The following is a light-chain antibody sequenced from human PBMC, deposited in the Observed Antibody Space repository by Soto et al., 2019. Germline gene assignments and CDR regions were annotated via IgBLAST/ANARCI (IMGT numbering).Light chain of an antibody. V-gene: IGKV1-39*01. CDR3: QQTYSAPLT. CDR1: QSISNY. Sequence: DIQMTQSPFSLPASVGDRVNITCRASQSISNYLNWYQHKPGRAPSLLIHGASSLQGGVPSRFSGSGSGTDVTSTISSLHPEDFATYYCQQTYSAPLTFGGGTRVEF. J-gene: IGKJ4*01. CDR2: GAS.